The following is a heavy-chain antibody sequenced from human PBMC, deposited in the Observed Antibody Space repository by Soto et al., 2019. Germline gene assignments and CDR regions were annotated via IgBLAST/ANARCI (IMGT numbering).Heavy chain of an antibody. Sequence: QVQLVESGGGVVQPGRSLRLSSAASGFTFSSYGMHWVRQAPGKGLEWVAVIWYDGSNKYYADSVKGRFTISRDNSKNTLYLQMNSLRAEDTAVYYCAREQDIVVVPAAMVGYYYGMDVWGQGTTVTVSS. J-gene: IGHJ6*02. D-gene: IGHD2-2*01. CDR3: AREQDIVVVPAAMVGYYYGMDV. CDR1: GFTFSSYG. CDR2: IWYDGSNK. V-gene: IGHV3-33*01.